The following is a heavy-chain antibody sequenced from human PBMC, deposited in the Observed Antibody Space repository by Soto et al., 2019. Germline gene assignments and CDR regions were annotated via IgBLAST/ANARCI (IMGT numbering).Heavy chain of an antibody. CDR2: ISSSSSYI. D-gene: IGHD5-18*01. J-gene: IGHJ4*02. CDR1: GFTFSSYS. Sequence: GGSLRLSCAASGFTFSSYSMNWVRHAPGKGLEWVSSISSSSSYIYYADSVKGRFTISRDNAKNSLYLQMNSLRAEDTAVYYCARDAGYSYGYFDYWGQGTLVTVSS. CDR3: ARDAGYSYGYFDY. V-gene: IGHV3-21*01.